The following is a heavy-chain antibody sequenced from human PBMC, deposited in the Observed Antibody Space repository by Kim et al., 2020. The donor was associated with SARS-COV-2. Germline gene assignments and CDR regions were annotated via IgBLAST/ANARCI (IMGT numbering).Heavy chain of an antibody. Sequence: SETLSLTCTVSGGSISSYYWSWIRQPAGKGLEWIGRIYTSGSTNYNPSLKSRVTMSVDTSKNQFSLKLSSVTAADTAVYYCALEELELRGGFFDYWGQGTLVTVSS. V-gene: IGHV4-4*07. CDR2: IYTSGST. D-gene: IGHD1-7*01. CDR3: ALEELELRGGFFDY. CDR1: GGSISSYY. J-gene: IGHJ4*02.